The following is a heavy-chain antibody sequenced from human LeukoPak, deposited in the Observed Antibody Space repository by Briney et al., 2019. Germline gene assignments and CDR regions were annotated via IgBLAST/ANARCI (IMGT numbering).Heavy chain of an antibody. CDR1: GYTFTSYG. V-gene: IGHV1-18*01. D-gene: IGHD3-3*01. J-gene: IGHJ4*02. CDR2: ISAYNGNT. Sequence: VASVKVSCKASGYTFTSYGISWVRQAPGQGLEWMGWISAYNGNTNYAQKLQGRVTMTTDTSTSTAYMELRSLRSDDTAVYYCAREGEGTNYDFWSGYAHIFDYWGQGTLVTVSS. CDR3: AREGEGTNYDFWSGYAHIFDY.